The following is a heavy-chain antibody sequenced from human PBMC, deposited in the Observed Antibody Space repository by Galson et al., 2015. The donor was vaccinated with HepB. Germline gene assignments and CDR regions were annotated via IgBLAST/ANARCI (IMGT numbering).Heavy chain of an antibody. CDR3: ARDYYGSGSAPDY. Sequence: SVKVSCKASGYTFTSYYTHWVRQAPGQGLEWMGIINPSGGSTSYAQKLQGRVTMTRDTSTSTAYMELRSLRSDDTAVYYCARDYYGSGSAPDYWGQGTLVTVSS. CDR1: GYTFTSYY. V-gene: IGHV1-46*04. CDR2: INPSGGST. D-gene: IGHD3-10*01. J-gene: IGHJ4*02.